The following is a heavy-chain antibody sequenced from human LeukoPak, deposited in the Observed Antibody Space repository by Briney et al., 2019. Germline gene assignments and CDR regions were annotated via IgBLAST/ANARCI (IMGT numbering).Heavy chain of an antibody. CDR1: GGSISSSSYY. J-gene: IGHJ5*02. D-gene: IGHD1-26*01. Sequence: SETLSLTCTVSGGSISSSSYYWGWIRQPPGKGLEWIGSIYYSGSTYYNPSLKSRVTISVDTSKNQFSLKLSSVTAADTAVYYCARGGVGANEVNWFDPWGQGTLVTVSS. CDR2: IYYSGST. V-gene: IGHV4-39*07. CDR3: ARGGVGANEVNWFDP.